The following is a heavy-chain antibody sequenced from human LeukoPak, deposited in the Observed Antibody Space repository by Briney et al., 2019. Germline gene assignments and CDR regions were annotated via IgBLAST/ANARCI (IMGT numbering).Heavy chain of an antibody. V-gene: IGHV4-39*07. D-gene: IGHD3-3*02. CDR2: IYYSGST. J-gene: IGHJ4*02. CDR1: GGSISSSSYY. Sequence: PSETLSLTCTVSGGSISSSSYYWGWIRQPPGKGLEWIGSIYYSGSTYYNPSLKSRVIISVDTSKNQFSLKLSSVTAADTAVYYCAREWSGGILDYWGQGTLVTVSS. CDR3: AREWSGGILDY.